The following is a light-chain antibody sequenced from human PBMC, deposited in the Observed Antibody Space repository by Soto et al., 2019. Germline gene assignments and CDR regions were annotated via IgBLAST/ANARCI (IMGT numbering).Light chain of an antibody. CDR3: QQRSKWPELT. CDR2: DAS. V-gene: IGKV3-11*01. CDR1: QSVSSY. J-gene: IGKJ4*02. Sequence: EIVLTQSPATLSLSPGERATLSCRASQSVSSYLAGYQQKPGQAPRLLIYDASNRANGIPARFSGSGSGTDFTLTISSLEPEDLAVYYCQQRSKWPELTCGGGTKVEIK.